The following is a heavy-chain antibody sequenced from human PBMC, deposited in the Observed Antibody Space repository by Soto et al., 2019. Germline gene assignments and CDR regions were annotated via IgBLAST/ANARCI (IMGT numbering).Heavy chain of an antibody. CDR3: AKGGRQWLVTSDFNY. D-gene: IGHD6-19*01. Sequence: VQLVESGGGVVQPGRSLRLSCAASGFTFSDYAMHWVLQAPGKGLEWVAVVSHDGRNTHYADSVKGRFTISRDSSKNTVSLEMTSLRAEDTAFYYCAKGGRQWLVTSDFNYWGQGARVTVSS. CDR1: GFTFSDYA. V-gene: IGHV3-30*18. J-gene: IGHJ4*02. CDR2: VSHDGRNT.